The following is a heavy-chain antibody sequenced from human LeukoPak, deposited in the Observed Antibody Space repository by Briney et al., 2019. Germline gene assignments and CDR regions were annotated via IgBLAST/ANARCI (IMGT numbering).Heavy chain of an antibody. Sequence: PSETLSLTCTVSGGSISSSSYYWGWIRQPPGKGREWIGRIYTSGSTNYNPSLKSRVTMSVDTSKNQFSLKLSSVTAADTAVYYCARDHQLLSGGFDYWGQGTLVTVSS. CDR3: ARDHQLLSGGFDY. J-gene: IGHJ4*02. V-gene: IGHV4-39*07. CDR1: GGSISSSSYY. D-gene: IGHD2-2*01. CDR2: IYTSGST.